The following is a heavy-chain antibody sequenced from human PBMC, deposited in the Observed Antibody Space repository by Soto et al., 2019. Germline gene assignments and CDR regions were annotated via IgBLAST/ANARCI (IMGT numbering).Heavy chain of an antibody. CDR1: GFTFSTYG. CDR2: ISYDVTNK. J-gene: IGHJ3*02. CDR3: AKGSDVGDYEGTLRAFDI. V-gene: IGHV3-30*18. D-gene: IGHD4-17*01. Sequence: QVQLVESGGGVVQPGRSLRLSCAVSGFTFSTYGMHWVRQAPGKGLEWVAVISYDVTNKYYSDSVKGRFTISRDNSKNTLYLQMNSLRVEDTAVYYCAKGSDVGDYEGTLRAFDIWGQGTMVTVSS.